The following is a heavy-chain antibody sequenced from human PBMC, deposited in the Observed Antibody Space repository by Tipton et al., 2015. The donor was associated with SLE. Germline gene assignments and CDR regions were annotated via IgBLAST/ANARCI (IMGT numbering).Heavy chain of an antibody. V-gene: IGHV3-30-3*01. CDR1: GFTFSSYA. J-gene: IGHJ3*02. CDR3: ARDDTRAFDI. Sequence: RSLRLSCAASGFTFSSYAMHWVRQAPGKGLEWVAVISYDGSNKYYADSVKGRFTISRDNSKNTLYLQMNSLRAEDTAVYYCARDDTRAFDIWGQGTMVTVSS. CDR2: ISYDGSNK. D-gene: IGHD2-15*01.